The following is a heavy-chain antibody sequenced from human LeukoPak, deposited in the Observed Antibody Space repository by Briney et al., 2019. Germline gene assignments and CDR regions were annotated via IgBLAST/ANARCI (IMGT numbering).Heavy chain of an antibody. CDR1: GFTFSSYW. V-gene: IGHV3-74*01. CDR3: VRIATVTTPDY. Sequence: PGGSLRLSCAASGFTFSSYWMHWVRQPLGKGLVWASRINPDGTTTNYADSVKGRFTISRDNAKNTLYLQMNSLTVEDTALYYCVRIATVTTPDYWGQGTQVTVSS. J-gene: IGHJ4*02. CDR2: INPDGTTT. D-gene: IGHD4-17*01.